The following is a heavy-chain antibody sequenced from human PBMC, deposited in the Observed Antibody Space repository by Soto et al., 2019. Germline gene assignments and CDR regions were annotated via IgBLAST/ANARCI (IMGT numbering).Heavy chain of an antibody. CDR3: ARGLWFGELFPGGMDV. Sequence: GGSLRLSCAASGFTFRSYWMHWLRQAPGKGLVWVSRINSDGSSTSYADSVKGRFTISRDNAKDTLYLQMNSLRAEDTAVYYCARGLWFGELFPGGMDVWGQGTTVTVSS. V-gene: IGHV3-74*01. J-gene: IGHJ6*02. CDR2: INSDGSST. CDR1: GFTFRSYW. D-gene: IGHD3-10*01.